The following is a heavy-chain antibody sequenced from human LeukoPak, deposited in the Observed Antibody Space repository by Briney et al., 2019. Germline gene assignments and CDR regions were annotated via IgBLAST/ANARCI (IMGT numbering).Heavy chain of an antibody. J-gene: IGHJ4*02. D-gene: IGHD5-24*01. CDR2: INAGYGNT. Sequence: ASVKVSCKASGYTFTSYSMHWVRQAPGQRLEWMGWINAGYGNTKYSQKFQGRVTITRDTSASTAYMELSSLRSEDTAVYYCARGDGYNLGDYWGQGTLVTVSS. V-gene: IGHV1-3*01. CDR3: ARGDGYNLGDY. CDR1: GYTFTSYS.